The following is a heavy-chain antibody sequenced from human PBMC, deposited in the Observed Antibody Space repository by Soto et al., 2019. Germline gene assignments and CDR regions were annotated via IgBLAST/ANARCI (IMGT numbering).Heavy chain of an antibody. V-gene: IGHV1-69*01. CDR2: IIPIFGTA. Sequence: QVQLVQSAAEVKKPGSSVTVSCKASGGTFSSYSINWVRQAPGQGLEWMGEIIPIFGTANYAQKFQGRVTITADESTSTAYMALSSLGSEDTAVYYCARDGGSHSGGIDYWGQGTLVTVSS. J-gene: IGHJ4*02. CDR1: GGTFSSYS. CDR3: ARDGGSHSGGIDY. D-gene: IGHD1-26*01.